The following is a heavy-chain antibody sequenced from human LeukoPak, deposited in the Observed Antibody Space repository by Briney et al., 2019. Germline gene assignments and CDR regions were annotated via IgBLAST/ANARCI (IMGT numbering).Heavy chain of an antibody. Sequence: ASVKVSCKASGYTFTSYGISWVRQAPGQGLEWMGWISAYNGNTNYAQKLQGRVTMTTDTSTSTAYMELRSLRSDDTAVYYCARESVDTDRGPNFDYWGQGTLVTVSS. CDR2: ISAYNGNT. CDR3: ARESVDTDRGPNFDY. V-gene: IGHV1-18*01. J-gene: IGHJ4*02. D-gene: IGHD5-18*01. CDR1: GYTFTSYG.